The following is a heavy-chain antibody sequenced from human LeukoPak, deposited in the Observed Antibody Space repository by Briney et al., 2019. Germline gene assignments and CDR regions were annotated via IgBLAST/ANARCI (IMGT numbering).Heavy chain of an antibody. CDR1: GFTFSSYA. V-gene: IGHV4-39*01. CDR2: IHYSGST. J-gene: IGHJ4*02. CDR3: ARLYRRFGESDDY. D-gene: IGHD3-10*01. Sequence: PGGSLRLSCAASGFTFSSYAMSWVRQAPGKGLEWIGSIHYSGSTYYNSSLKSRVTISVDTSKEQISLKLSSVTAADTAVYYCARLYRRFGESDDYWGQGTLVTVSS.